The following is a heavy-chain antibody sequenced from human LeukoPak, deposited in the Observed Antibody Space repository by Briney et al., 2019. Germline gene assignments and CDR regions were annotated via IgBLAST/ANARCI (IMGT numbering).Heavy chain of an antibody. Sequence: PSETLSLTCAVYGGSFSGYYWSWIRQPPGKGLEWIGEISHSGSTNYNPSLKSRVTISVDTSKNQFSLKLGSVTAADTAVYYCATLTGTTGYYYMDVWGKGTTVTVSS. CDR1: GGSFSGYY. CDR2: ISHSGST. V-gene: IGHV4-34*01. CDR3: ATLTGTTGYYYMDV. D-gene: IGHD1-20*01. J-gene: IGHJ6*03.